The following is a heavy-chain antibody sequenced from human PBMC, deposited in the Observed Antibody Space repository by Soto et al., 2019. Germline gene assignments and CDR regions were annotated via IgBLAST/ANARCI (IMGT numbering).Heavy chain of an antibody. Sequence: SETLSLTCTVSGGSVSSGSYYWSWIRQPPGKGLEWIGYIYYSGSTNYNPSLKSRVTISVDTSKNQFSLKLSSVTAADTAVYYGARGGRSSCYRFDPWGQGTLVTVSS. V-gene: IGHV4-61*01. CDR2: IYYSGST. J-gene: IGHJ5*02. CDR3: ARGGRSSCYRFDP. D-gene: IGHD6-13*01. CDR1: GGSVSSGSYY.